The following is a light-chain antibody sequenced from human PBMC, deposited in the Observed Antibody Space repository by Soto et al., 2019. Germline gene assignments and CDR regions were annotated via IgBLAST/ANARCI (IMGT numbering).Light chain of an antibody. J-gene: IGLJ2*01. CDR2: RDT. V-gene: IGLV3-9*01. CDR1: NIGGKN. Sequence: SYELTQPLSVSLALGQTARITCGGNNIGGKNVHWYQQKPGQAPVLVIFRDTNRPSGIPERFSGSNSGNTATLTISRAQAGDEANYSCQVLDSRYVVFGGGTKRTVL. CDR3: QVLDSRYVV.